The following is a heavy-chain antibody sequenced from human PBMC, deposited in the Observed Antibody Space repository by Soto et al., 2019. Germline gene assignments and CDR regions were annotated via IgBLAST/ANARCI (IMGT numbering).Heavy chain of an antibody. Sequence: SETXSLTCAVYGGSCSGYYWSRIRQPPGKGLEWIGEINHSGSTNYNPSLKSRVTISVDTSKNQFSLKLSSVTAADTAVYYCASVGTLTTVWGAFDIWGQGTMVTVSS. CDR3: ASVGTLTTVWGAFDI. V-gene: IGHV4-34*01. D-gene: IGHD4-17*01. CDR1: GGSCSGYY. CDR2: INHSGST. J-gene: IGHJ3*02.